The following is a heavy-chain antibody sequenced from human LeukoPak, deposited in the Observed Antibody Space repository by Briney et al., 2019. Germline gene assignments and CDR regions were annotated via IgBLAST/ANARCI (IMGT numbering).Heavy chain of an antibody. CDR2: MNPNSANT. J-gene: IGHJ4*02. CDR3: ARARLVRGPVTLLYYFDH. CDR1: GYTFTTYD. V-gene: IGHV1-8*03. D-gene: IGHD2-8*02. Sequence: ASVKVSCKASGYTFTTYDIIWVRQATGQGLEWMGWMNPNSANTGYAQKFQGRVTITRKTSISTAYMELNSLRSDDTAVYYCARARLVRGPVTLLYYFDHWGQGVLVTVSS.